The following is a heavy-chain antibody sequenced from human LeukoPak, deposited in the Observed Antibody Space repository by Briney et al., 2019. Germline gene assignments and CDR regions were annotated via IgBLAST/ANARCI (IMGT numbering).Heavy chain of an antibody. Sequence: ASVRVSCKTSGYSFTDYYIHWVRQAPGQGLGWMAWINTKTGRTSSARKFQGRVTMTRDPSITTVYMDMAWLTSDDTAIYFCARADFIDAGPYLIGPWGQGTLVTVSS. CDR1: GYSFTDYY. CDR2: INTKTGRT. J-gene: IGHJ5*02. V-gene: IGHV1-2*02. D-gene: IGHD3-3*01. CDR3: ARADFIDAGPYLIGP.